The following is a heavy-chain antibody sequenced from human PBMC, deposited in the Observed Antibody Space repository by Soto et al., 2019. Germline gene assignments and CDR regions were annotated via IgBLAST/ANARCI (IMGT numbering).Heavy chain of an antibody. V-gene: IGHV1-24*01. CDR3: ATDRDCSGGSCYYYYGMDV. D-gene: IGHD2-15*01. Sequence: ASVKVSCKASGYTFTVYYIHWVRQAPGKGLEWMGGFDPEDGETIYAQKFQGRVTMTEDTSTDTAYMELSSLRSEDTAVYYCATDRDCSGGSCYYYYGMDVWGQGTTVTVSS. CDR1: GYTFTVYY. J-gene: IGHJ6*02. CDR2: FDPEDGET.